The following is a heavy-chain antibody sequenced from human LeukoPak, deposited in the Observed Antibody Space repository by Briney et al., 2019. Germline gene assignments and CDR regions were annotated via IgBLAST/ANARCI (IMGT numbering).Heavy chain of an antibody. CDR3: ARGSGWYGDFDY. J-gene: IGHJ4*02. V-gene: IGHV4-39*07. Sequence: SETLSLTCTVSGGSISTSSYYWGWIRQPPGKGLECIGDIYYSGSTYYNPSLKSRVTISVDTSKNQFSLKLSSVTAADTAVYYCARGSGWYGDFDYWGQGTLVTVSS. CDR2: IYYSGST. D-gene: IGHD6-19*01. CDR1: GGSISTSSYY.